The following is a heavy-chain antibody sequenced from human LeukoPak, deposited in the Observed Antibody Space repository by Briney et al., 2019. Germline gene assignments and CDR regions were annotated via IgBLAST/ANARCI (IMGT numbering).Heavy chain of an antibody. Sequence: GGSLRLSCAASGFTFSSYAMSWVRQAPGKGLEWVSAISGSGGSTYYAGSVKGRFTISRDNSKNTLNLQMNSLRAEDTAVYYCAKSSHGASVDGAFDIWGQGTMVTVSS. D-gene: IGHD5/OR15-5a*01. CDR2: ISGSGGST. CDR1: GFTFSSYA. CDR3: AKSSHGASVDGAFDI. V-gene: IGHV3-23*01. J-gene: IGHJ3*02.